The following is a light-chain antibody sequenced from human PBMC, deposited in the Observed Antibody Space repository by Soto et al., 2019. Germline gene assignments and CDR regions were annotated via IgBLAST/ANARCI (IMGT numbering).Light chain of an antibody. Sequence: QSALTQPASVSGSPGQSITISCTGTSSDVGGYNYVSWYQQHPGKAPKLMIYEVSNRPSGVSNRFSGSKSGNTASLTISGLQAEDEADCYCSSYTSSSTPSFGGGTKLTVL. J-gene: IGLJ2*01. V-gene: IGLV2-14*01. CDR2: EVS. CDR3: SSYTSSSTPS. CDR1: SSDVGGYNY.